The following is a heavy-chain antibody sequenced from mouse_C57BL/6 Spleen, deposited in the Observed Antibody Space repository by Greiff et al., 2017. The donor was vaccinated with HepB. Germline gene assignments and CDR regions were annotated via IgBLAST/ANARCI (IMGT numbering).Heavy chain of an antibody. D-gene: IGHD2-5*01. CDR1: GYAFSSYW. Sequence: QVQLQQSGAELVKPGASVKISCKASGYAFSSYWMNWVKQRPGKGLEWIGQIYPGDGDTNYNGKFKGKATLTADKSSSTAYMQLSSLTSEDSAVYFCARSYSNYAYAMDYWGQGTSVTVSS. V-gene: IGHV1-80*01. CDR2: IYPGDGDT. J-gene: IGHJ4*01. CDR3: ARSYSNYAYAMDY.